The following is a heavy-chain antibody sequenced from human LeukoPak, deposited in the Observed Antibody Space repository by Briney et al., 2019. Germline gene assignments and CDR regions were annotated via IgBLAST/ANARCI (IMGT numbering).Heavy chain of an antibody. D-gene: IGHD3-22*01. CDR3: ARFPVDSSGYYYYYYMDV. V-gene: IGHV1-18*01. J-gene: IGHJ6*03. CDR1: GYTFTSYG. CDR2: ISAYNGNT. Sequence: GASVKVSCKASGYTFTSYGISWVRQAPGQGLEWMGWISAYNGNTNYAQKLQGRVTMTTDTSTSTAYMELRSLRSDDTAVYYCARFPVDSSGYYYYYYMDVWGKGTTVTVSS.